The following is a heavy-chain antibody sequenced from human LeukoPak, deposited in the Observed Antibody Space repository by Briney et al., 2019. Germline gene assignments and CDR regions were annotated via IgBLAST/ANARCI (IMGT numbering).Heavy chain of an antibody. CDR1: GFTFSSYA. J-gene: IGHJ4*02. CDR2: ISGSGGST. CDR3: AKSGGPMVRGVIMSY. D-gene: IGHD3-10*01. Sequence: GGSLRLSCAASGFTFSSYAMSWVRQAPGKGLEWVSAISGSGGSTYYADSVKGRFTISRDNSKNTLYLRMNSLRAEDTAVYYCAKSGGPMVRGVIMSYWGQGTLVTVSS. V-gene: IGHV3-23*01.